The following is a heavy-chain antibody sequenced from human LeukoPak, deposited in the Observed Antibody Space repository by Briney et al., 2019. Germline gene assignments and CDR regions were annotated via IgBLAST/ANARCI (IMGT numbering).Heavy chain of an antibody. V-gene: IGHV1-2*02. CDR2: INPNSGGT. Sequence: ASMKVSCKASGYSFTGYYMHWVRQAPGQGLEWMGWINPNSGGTNYAQKFQGRVTMTRDTSISTAYMELSRLRSDDTAVYYCARASYYYDSSGYPGYYFDYWGQGTLVTVSS. CDR1: GYSFTGYY. CDR3: ARASYYYDSSGYPGYYFDY. D-gene: IGHD3-22*01. J-gene: IGHJ4*02.